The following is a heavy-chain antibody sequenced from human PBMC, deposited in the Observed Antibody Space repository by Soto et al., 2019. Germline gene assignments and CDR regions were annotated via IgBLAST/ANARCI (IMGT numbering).Heavy chain of an antibody. Sequence: PSEPLSLTGTVSGGSISSSSYYWGWIRQPPGKGLEWIGSIYYSGSTYYNPSLKSRVTISVDTSKNQFSLKLSSVTAADTAVYYCAASVGYSYGQGPWYYYGMDVWGQGTTVTVSS. J-gene: IGHJ6*02. CDR2: IYYSGST. CDR3: AASVGYSYGQGPWYYYGMDV. D-gene: IGHD5-18*01. CDR1: GGSISSSSYY. V-gene: IGHV4-39*01.